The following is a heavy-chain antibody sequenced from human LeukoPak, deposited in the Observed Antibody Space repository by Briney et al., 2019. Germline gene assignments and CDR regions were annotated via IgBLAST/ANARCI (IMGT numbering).Heavy chain of an antibody. D-gene: IGHD3-22*01. V-gene: IGHV4-30-2*01. Sequence: SETLSLTCAVSGGSISSGGYSWSWIRQPPGKGLEWIGYIYHSGSTYYNLSLKSRVTISVDRSKNQFSLKLSSVTAADTAVYYCARAAYYYDSSGYFDIWGQGTMVTVSS. CDR3: ARAAYYYDSSGYFDI. CDR1: GGSISSGGYS. CDR2: IYHSGST. J-gene: IGHJ3*02.